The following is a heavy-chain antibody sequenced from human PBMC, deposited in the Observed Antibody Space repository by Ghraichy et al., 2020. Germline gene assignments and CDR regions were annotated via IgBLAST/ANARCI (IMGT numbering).Heavy chain of an antibody. CDR2: IYYSGST. D-gene: IGHD2-2*01. J-gene: IGHJ6*02. Sequence: ESLNISCTVSGGSISSYYWSWIRQPPGKGLEWIGYIYYSGSTNYNPSLKSRVTISVDTSKNQFSLKLSSVTAADTAVYYCARVGGPNCSSTSCPEDYYYGMDVWGQGPPLTVSS. CDR1: GGSISSYY. CDR3: ARVGGPNCSSTSCPEDYYYGMDV. V-gene: IGHV4-59*01.